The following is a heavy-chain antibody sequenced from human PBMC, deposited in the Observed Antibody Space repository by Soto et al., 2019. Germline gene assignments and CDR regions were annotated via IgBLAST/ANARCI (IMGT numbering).Heavy chain of an antibody. CDR1: GGTFSSYA. J-gene: IGHJ4*02. CDR2: IIPIFGTA. Sequence: ASVKVSCKASGGTFSSYAISWVRQAPGQGLEWMGGIIPIFGTANYAQKFQGRVTITADESTSTAYMELSSLRSEDTAVYYCARMVCSGGSCQSNTLRDLDYWGQGTLVTVSS. D-gene: IGHD2-15*01. V-gene: IGHV1-69*13. CDR3: ARMVCSGGSCQSNTLRDLDY.